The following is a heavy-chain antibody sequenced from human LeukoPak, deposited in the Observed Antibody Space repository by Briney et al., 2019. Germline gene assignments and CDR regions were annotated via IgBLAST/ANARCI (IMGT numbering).Heavy chain of an antibody. CDR2: IYHSGST. CDR1: GGSISSSNW. V-gene: IGHV4-4*02. CDR3: ARAPYDSSGYYYNAFDI. Sequence: ASGTLSLTCAVSGGSISSSNWWSWVRQPPGKGLEWIGEIYHSGSTNYNPSLKSRVTISVDKSKNQFSLKLSSVTAADTAVYYCARAPYDSSGYYYNAFDIWGQGTMVTVSS. D-gene: IGHD3-22*01. J-gene: IGHJ3*02.